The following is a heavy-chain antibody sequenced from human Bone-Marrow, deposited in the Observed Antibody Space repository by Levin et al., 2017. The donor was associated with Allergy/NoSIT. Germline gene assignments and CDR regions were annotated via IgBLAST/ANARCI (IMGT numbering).Heavy chain of an antibody. D-gene: IGHD6-19*01. J-gene: IGHJ6*02. CDR2: IYPGDSDA. CDR3: GRHSVAGPPTVARYYYFYGVDV. V-gene: IGHV5-51*01. Sequence: KSGGSLRLSCKGAGYNFASYWIGWVRQTPGKGLEWMGIIYPGDSDAIYSPSFQGQVTLSADRSTNTVYLQWTSLKASDTAIYYCGRHSVAGPPTVARYYYFYGVDVWGQGTTVSVS. CDR1: GYNFASYW.